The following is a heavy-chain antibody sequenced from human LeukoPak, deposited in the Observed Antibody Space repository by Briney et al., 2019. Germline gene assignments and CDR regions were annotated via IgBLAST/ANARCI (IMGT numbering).Heavy chain of an antibody. V-gene: IGHV5-10-1*01. D-gene: IGHD2-15*01. CDR2: IDPSDSYT. CDR1: GYSFTAYW. CDR3: ARRSPTHTDAFDI. Sequence: GESLRISCKGSGYSFTAYWISWVRQMPGKGLEWMGRIDPSDSYTNYSPSFQGHVTISADRSITTAYLQWSSLKASDTAMYYCARRSPTHTDAFDIWGQGTMVTVSS. J-gene: IGHJ3*02.